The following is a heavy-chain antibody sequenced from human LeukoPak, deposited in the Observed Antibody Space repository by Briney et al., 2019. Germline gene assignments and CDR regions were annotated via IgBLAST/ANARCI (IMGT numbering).Heavy chain of an antibody. CDR2: ISSSGSTI. CDR3: ARDGFLHSSGYYTGNWFDP. V-gene: IGHV3-48*03. CDR1: GFTFRSYE. Sequence: GGSLRLSCAASGFTFRSYEMNWVRQAPGKGLEGVSYISSSGSTIYYADSVKGRFTISRDNAKNSLYLQMNSQRAEDTAVYYCARDGFLHSSGYYTGNWFDPWGQGTLVTVSS. D-gene: IGHD3-22*01. J-gene: IGHJ5*02.